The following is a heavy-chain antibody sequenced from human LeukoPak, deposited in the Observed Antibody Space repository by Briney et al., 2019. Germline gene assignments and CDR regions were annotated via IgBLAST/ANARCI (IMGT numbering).Heavy chain of an antibody. D-gene: IGHD3-3*01. CDR2: INPNSGGT. CDR3: ARSKDFWSGYYTPDAFDI. Sequence: ASVKVSCKASGYTFTGYYMHWVRQAPGQGLEWMGWINPNSGGTNYAQKFQGRVTMTRDTSISTAYMEPSRLRSDDTAVYYCARSKDFWSGYYTPDAFDIWGQGTMVTVSS. J-gene: IGHJ3*02. CDR1: GYTFTGYY. V-gene: IGHV1-2*02.